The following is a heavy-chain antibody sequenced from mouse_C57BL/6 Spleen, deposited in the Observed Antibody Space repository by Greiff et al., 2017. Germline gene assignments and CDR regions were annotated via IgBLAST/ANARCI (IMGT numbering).Heavy chain of an antibody. V-gene: IGHV1-26*01. J-gene: IGHJ2*01. CDR2: INPNNGGT. CDR3: ARSDGWDYCDY. Sequence: EVQLQQSGPELVKPGASVKISCKASGYTFTDYYMNWVKQSHGKSLEWIGDINPNNGGTSYNQKFKGKATLTVDKSSSTAYMELRSLTSEDSAVYYCARSDGWDYCDYWGQGTTLTVSS. D-gene: IGHD2-3*01. CDR1: GYTFTDYY.